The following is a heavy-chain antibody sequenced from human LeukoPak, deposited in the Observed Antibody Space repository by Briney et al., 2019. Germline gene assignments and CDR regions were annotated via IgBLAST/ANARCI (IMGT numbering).Heavy chain of an antibody. Sequence: PGGSLRLSCAASGFTFSSYEMNWVRQAPGKGLEWVSYISSSGSTIYYADSVKGRFTISRDNAKNSLYLQMNSLRAEDTAVYYCAREGNTMVRGVLDYWAREPWSPSPQ. J-gene: IGHJ4*02. CDR3: AREGNTMVRGVLDY. CDR1: GFTFSSYE. CDR2: ISSSGSTI. D-gene: IGHD3-10*01. V-gene: IGHV3-48*03.